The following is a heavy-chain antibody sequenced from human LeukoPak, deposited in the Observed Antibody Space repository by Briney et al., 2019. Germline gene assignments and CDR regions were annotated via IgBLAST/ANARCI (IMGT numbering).Heavy chain of an antibody. J-gene: IGHJ6*02. V-gene: IGHV4-4*02. D-gene: IGHD3-22*01. Sequence: KSSETLSLTCVVSGGSISSSNWWSWVRPPPGKGLEWIGEIYHSGSTNYNPSLKSRVTISVDKYKNQFSLKLSSVTAADTAVYYCARGPYYYDSSGYYIPYYGMDVWGQGTTVTVSS. CDR1: GGSISSSNW. CDR3: ARGPYYYDSSGYYIPYYGMDV. CDR2: IYHSGST.